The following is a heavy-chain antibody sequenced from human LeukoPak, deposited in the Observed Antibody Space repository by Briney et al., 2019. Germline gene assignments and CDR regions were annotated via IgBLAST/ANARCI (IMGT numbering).Heavy chain of an antibody. CDR1: GFTFSTYS. CDR2: ISRSSSSK. V-gene: IGHV3-48*02. D-gene: IGHD3-10*01. J-gene: IGHJ4*02. CDR3: VREDPSEYGSIDY. Sequence: GGSLRLSCAASGFTFSTYSVNWVRQAPGKGLEWVAYISRSSSSKHYADSVKGRFTISRDNAKNSLYLQMNSLRDEDTAVYYCVREDPSEYGSIDYWGQGTLVTVSS.